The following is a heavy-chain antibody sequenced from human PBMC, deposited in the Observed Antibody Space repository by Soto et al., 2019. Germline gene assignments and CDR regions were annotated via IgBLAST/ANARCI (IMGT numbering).Heavy chain of an antibody. CDR3: ARGVASWVLVFDD. J-gene: IGHJ4*02. V-gene: IGHV3-48*01. CDR2: ISSSSSTI. CDR1: GFTFSSYS. Sequence: EVQLVESGGGLVQPGGSLGLSSAASGFTFSSYSMKWVRQAPGKGLEWVSYISSSSSTIYYADAVKGRFTIYRDNAKNSRYRRMNSVGAEDTAVYYCARGVASWVLVFDDWGQGTLVTVSS. D-gene: IGHD1-26*01.